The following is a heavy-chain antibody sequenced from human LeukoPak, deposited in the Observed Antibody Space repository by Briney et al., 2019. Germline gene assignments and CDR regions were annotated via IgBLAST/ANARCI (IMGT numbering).Heavy chain of an antibody. J-gene: IGHJ4*02. CDR3: AKRSSIAFFDY. CDR2: ISGSGGST. V-gene: IGHV3-23*01. D-gene: IGHD6-6*01. CDR1: GFTFNNYA. Sequence: GGSLRLSCAVSGFTFNNYAMSWVRQAPGKGLEWVSGISGSGGSTYYADSVKGRFTISRDNSKNTLYLQMNSLRAEDAAVYYCAKRSSIAFFDYWGQGTLVTVSS.